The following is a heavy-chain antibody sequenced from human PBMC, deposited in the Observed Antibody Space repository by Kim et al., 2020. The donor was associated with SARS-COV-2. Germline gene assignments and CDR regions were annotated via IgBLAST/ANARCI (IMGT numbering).Heavy chain of an antibody. D-gene: IGHD2-2*01. CDR3: ASLGYCSSTSCYAGAFDI. CDR1: GGSISSGGYY. CDR2: IYYSGST. V-gene: IGHV4-31*03. Sequence: SETLSLTCTVSGGSISSGGYYWSWIRQHPGKGLEWIGYIYYSGSTYYNPSLKSRVTISVDTSKNQFSLKLSSVTAADTAVYYCASLGYCSSTSCYAGAFDIWGQGTMVTVSS. J-gene: IGHJ3*02.